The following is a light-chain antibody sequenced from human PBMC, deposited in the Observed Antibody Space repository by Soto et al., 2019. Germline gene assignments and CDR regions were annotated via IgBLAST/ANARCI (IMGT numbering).Light chain of an antibody. Sequence: EIVLTQSPGTLSLSPGERATLSCRASQSVSSSYLAWYQHKPGQAPRLLIYGASNRATGIPDRFSGSGSGTDFPLTISRLEPEDFAIYACQQYGSSPYTFGQGTKLEIK. V-gene: IGKV3-20*01. CDR1: QSVSSSY. CDR3: QQYGSSPYT. J-gene: IGKJ2*01. CDR2: GAS.